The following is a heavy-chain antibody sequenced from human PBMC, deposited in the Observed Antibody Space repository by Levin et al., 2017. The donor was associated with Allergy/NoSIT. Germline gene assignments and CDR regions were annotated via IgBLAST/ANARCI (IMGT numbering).Heavy chain of an antibody. Sequence: EASVKVSCKASGYTFTSYGFNWVRQAPGQGLEWMGWISAYNGNTDYAQNLQGRVTMTTDTSTSTAYMELRSLRSDDTAVYYCARVSSGWYGLKPGTTQFDYWGQGTLVTVSS. CDR2: ISAYNGNT. D-gene: IGHD6-19*01. CDR3: ARVSSGWYGLKPGTTQFDY. J-gene: IGHJ4*02. CDR1: GYTFTSYG. V-gene: IGHV1-18*01.